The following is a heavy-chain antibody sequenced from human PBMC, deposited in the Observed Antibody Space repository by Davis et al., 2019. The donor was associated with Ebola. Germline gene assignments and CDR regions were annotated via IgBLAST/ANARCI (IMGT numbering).Heavy chain of an antibody. CDR3: ARDTSSWYQHGMDV. V-gene: IGHV3-21*01. Sequence: GESLKISCPASGFTFSNYNMNWVRQAPGKGLQWVSSIGNYLYYADSVKGRFTISRDNAKNSLYLHMNSLRVEDTAVYYCARDTSSWYQHGMDVWGQGTTVTVS. CDR1: GFTFSNYN. J-gene: IGHJ6*02. D-gene: IGHD6-13*01. CDR2: IGNYL.